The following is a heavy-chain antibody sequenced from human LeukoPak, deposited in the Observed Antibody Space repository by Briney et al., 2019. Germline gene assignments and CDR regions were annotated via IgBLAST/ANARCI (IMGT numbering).Heavy chain of an antibody. CDR2: ISAHNGNT. CDR1: GYTFIRYG. J-gene: IGHJ3*02. Sequence: GASVKVSCKASGYTFIRYGISWVRQAPGQGLEWMGWISAHNGNTNYAQQLQGRVTMTTDTSTSTAYMELRSLRSDDTAIYYCARKSYVWGSYRPDDALDIWGQGTMVTVSS. V-gene: IGHV1-18*01. D-gene: IGHD3-16*02. CDR3: ARKSYVWGSYRPDDALDI.